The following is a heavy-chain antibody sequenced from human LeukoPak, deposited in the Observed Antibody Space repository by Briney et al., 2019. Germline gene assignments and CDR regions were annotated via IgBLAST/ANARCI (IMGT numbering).Heavy chain of an antibody. V-gene: IGHV4-31*03. D-gene: IGHD3-3*01. Sequence: SETLSLTCTVSGGSISSGGYYWSWIRQHPGKGLEWIGYIYYSGSTYYNPSLKSRVTISVDTSKNQFSLKLSSVTAADTAVYYCARGPGISYDSWSGGNNWFDPWGQGTLVTVSS. J-gene: IGHJ5*02. CDR3: ARGPGISYDSWSGGNNWFDP. CDR2: IYYSGST. CDR1: GGSISSGGYY.